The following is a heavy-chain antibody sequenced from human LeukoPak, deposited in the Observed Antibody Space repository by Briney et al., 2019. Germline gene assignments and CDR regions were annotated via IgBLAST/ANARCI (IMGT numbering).Heavy chain of an antibody. Sequence: SETLSLTRTVSGGSISSYYWSWIRQPPGKGLEWIGYIYYSGSTNYNPSLKSRVTISVDTSKNQFSLKLSSVTAADTAVYYCARHFTYGDYGWFDPWGQGTLVTVSS. V-gene: IGHV4-59*08. D-gene: IGHD4-17*01. CDR3: ARHFTYGDYGWFDP. CDR2: IYYSGST. CDR1: GGSISSYY. J-gene: IGHJ5*02.